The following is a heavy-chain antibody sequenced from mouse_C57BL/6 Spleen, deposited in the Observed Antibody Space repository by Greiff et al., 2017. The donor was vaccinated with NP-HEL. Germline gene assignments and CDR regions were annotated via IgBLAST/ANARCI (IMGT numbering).Heavy chain of an antibody. CDR1: GYTFTEYT. Sequence: VKLMESGAELVKPGASVKLSCKASGYTFTEYTIHWVKQRSGQGLEWIGWFYPGSGSIKYNEKFKDKATLTADKSSSTVYMELSRLTSEDSAVYFCARHEAIYFSMDYWGQGTSVTVSS. CDR3: ARHEAIYFSMDY. CDR2: FYPGSGSI. J-gene: IGHJ4*01. V-gene: IGHV1-62-2*01.